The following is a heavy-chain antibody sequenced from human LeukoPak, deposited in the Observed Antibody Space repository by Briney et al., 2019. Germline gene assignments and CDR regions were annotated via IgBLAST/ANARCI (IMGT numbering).Heavy chain of an antibody. CDR1: GFTFSSYA. D-gene: IGHD4/OR15-4a*01. CDR3: ARQGAA. J-gene: IGHJ5*02. V-gene: IGHV3-23*01. Sequence: GGSPRLSCAASGFTFSSYAMAWVRQAPGKGLEWVSGISVSGGKTFYADSVKGRFTISRDNSKKTLYLQMNSLRAEDTAVYYCARQGAAWGQGTLVTVSS. CDR2: ISVSGGKT.